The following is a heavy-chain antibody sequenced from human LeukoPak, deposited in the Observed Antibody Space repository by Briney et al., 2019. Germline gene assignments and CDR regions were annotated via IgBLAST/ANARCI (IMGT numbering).Heavy chain of an antibody. J-gene: IGHJ4*02. CDR2: INSNGDIT. D-gene: IGHD6-13*01. Sequence: GGSLRLSCSASGFTFSSLAMHWVRQAPGKGLEYVSAINSNGDITDYADSVKGRFTISRDNSKNTLHLQMSSLTVEDTAVYYCVKSPHASSSYFHYWAQGTLVTVPS. V-gene: IGHV3-64D*06. CDR1: GFTFSSLA. CDR3: VKSPHASSSYFHY.